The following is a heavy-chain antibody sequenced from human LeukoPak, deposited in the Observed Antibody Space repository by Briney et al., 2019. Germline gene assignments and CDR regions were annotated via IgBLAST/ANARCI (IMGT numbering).Heavy chain of an antibody. V-gene: IGHV1-18*01. CDR2: ISAYNGNK. CDR1: GYTFTNYG. D-gene: IGHD1-26*01. J-gene: IGHJ4*02. Sequence: GASVKVSCKASGYTFTNYGISWVRQAPGQGLDWMGWISAYNGNKVYAQELQGRATMTTDTSTSTAYMELRSLRSEDTAVYYCARDLVSGSYSPAYFDYWGQGTLVTVSS. CDR3: ARDLVSGSYSPAYFDY.